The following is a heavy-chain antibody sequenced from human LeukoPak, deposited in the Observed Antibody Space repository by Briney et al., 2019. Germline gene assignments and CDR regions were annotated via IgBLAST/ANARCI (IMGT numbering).Heavy chain of an antibody. CDR1: GYTFTSYG. Sequence: ASVKVSCKASGYTFTSYGISWVRQAPGQGLEWMGWISAYNGNTNYAQKLQGRVTITTDTSTSTAYMELRSLRSDDTAVYYCARDGGSWYSPYYYGMDVWGQGTTVTVSS. V-gene: IGHV1-18*01. J-gene: IGHJ6*02. CDR2: ISAYNGNT. D-gene: IGHD6-13*01. CDR3: ARDGGSWYSPYYYGMDV.